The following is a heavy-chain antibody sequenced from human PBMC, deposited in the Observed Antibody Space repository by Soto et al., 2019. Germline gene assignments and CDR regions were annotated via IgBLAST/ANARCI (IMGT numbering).Heavy chain of an antibody. Sequence: PGGSLRLSCAASGFIFSNYWMSWVRQAPGKGLEWVANIKQDGSEKYYMDSVRGRCTISRDNAKNSLYLQMNSLRAEDTAVYYCATHSAWLLNYWSLGTLVTVSS. CDR2: IKQDGSEK. V-gene: IGHV3-7*01. CDR3: ATHSAWLLNY. D-gene: IGHD3-22*01. CDR1: GFIFSNYW. J-gene: IGHJ4*02.